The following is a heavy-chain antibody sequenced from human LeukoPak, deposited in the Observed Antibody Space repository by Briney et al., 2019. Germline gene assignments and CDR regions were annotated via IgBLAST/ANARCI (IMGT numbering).Heavy chain of an antibody. CDR1: GFTFSSYS. J-gene: IGHJ4*02. D-gene: IGHD6-19*01. Sequence: GGSLRLSCAASGFTFSSYSMNWVRQAPGKGLEWVSSISSSSSYIYYADSVKGRFTISRDNAKNSLYLQMNSLRAEDTAVYYCARGISVAGPYYYFDYWGQGTLVTVSS. CDR2: ISSSSSYI. V-gene: IGHV3-21*01. CDR3: ARGISVAGPYYYFDY.